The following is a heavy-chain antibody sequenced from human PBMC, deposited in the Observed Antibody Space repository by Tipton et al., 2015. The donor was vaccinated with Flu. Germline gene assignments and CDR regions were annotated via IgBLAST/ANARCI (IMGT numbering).Heavy chain of an antibody. Sequence: TLSLTCTVPGGSISSYYWRWIRQPPGKGLEWIGYIYYSGSTNYNPSLKSRVTISVDTSKNQFSLKLSSVTAADTAVYYCARFIAAAADYWGQGTLVTVSS. CDR3: ARFIAAAADY. V-gene: IGHV4-59*01. D-gene: IGHD6-13*01. J-gene: IGHJ4*02. CDR1: GGSISSYY. CDR2: IYYSGST.